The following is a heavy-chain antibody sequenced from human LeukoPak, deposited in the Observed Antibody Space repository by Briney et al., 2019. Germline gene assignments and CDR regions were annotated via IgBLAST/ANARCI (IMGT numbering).Heavy chain of an antibody. CDR2: FDPEDGET. CDR3: ARVSCSGGSCSFDY. D-gene: IGHD2-15*01. Sequence: ASVKVSCKVSGHTLTELSMHWVRQAPGKGLEWMGGFDPEDGETIYAQKFQGRVTMTEDTSTDTAYMELSSLRSENTAVYYCARVSCSGGSCSFDYWGQGTLVTVSS. V-gene: IGHV1-24*01. J-gene: IGHJ4*02. CDR1: GHTLTELS.